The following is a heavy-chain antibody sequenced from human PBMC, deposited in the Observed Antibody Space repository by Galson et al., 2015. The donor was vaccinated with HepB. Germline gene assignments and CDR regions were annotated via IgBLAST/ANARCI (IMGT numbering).Heavy chain of an antibody. Sequence: SETLSLTCTVSGGSISSSSYYWGWIRQPPGKGLEWIGSIYYSGSTYYDPSLKSRVTISVDTSKNQFSLKLSSVTAADTAVYYCAREPPAVAGYYYGMDVWGQGTTVTVSS. CDR3: AREPPAVAGYYYGMDV. CDR1: GGSISSSSYY. CDR2: IYYSGST. D-gene: IGHD6-19*01. V-gene: IGHV4-39*07. J-gene: IGHJ6*02.